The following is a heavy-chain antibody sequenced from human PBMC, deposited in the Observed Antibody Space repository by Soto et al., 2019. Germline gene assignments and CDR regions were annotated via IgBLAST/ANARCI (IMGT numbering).Heavy chain of an antibody. CDR1: GFTFSSYG. CDR2: IWYDGSNK. CDR3: ARVGRVCSGWYWFDY. Sequence: QVQLVESGGGVVQPGRSLRLSCAASGFTFSSYGMHWVRQAPGKGLEWVAVIWYDGSNKYYADSVKGRFTISRDNSKNTLYLQMNSLRAEDTAVYYCARVGRVCSGWYWFDYWGQGTLVTVSS. D-gene: IGHD6-19*01. J-gene: IGHJ4*02. V-gene: IGHV3-33*01.